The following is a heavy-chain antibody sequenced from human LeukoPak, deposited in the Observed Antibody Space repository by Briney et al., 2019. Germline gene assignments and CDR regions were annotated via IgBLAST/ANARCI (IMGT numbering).Heavy chain of an antibody. CDR3: ARVPFGVYSSSWYANYYGMDV. CDR1: GGTFISYA. D-gene: IGHD6-13*01. V-gene: IGHV1-69*13. CDR2: IIPIFGTA. Sequence: ASVKVSCKASGGTFISYAISWVRQAPGQGLEWMGGIIPIFGTANYAQKFQGRVTITADESTSTAYMELSSLRSEDTAVYYCARVPFGVYSSSWYANYYGMDVWGQGTTVTVSS. J-gene: IGHJ6*02.